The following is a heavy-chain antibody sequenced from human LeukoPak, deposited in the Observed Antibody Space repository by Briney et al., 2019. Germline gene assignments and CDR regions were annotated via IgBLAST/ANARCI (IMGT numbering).Heavy chain of an antibody. CDR2: IKQDGSEK. Sequence: GGSLRLSCAASGFIFSSYWMSWVRQAPGKGLEWVANIKQDGSEKYFVDSVKGRFTISRDNAKNSLYLQMNSLRAEDTAVYYCAREYLDLLWFGELLPPAFDHWGQGTLVTVSS. J-gene: IGHJ4*02. V-gene: IGHV3-7*03. CDR3: AREYLDLLWFGELLPPAFDH. D-gene: IGHD3-10*01. CDR1: GFIFSSYW.